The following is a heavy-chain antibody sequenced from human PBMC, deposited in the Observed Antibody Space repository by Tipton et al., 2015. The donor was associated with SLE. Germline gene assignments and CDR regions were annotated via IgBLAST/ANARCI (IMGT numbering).Heavy chain of an antibody. Sequence: TLSLTCTVSGGSISSYYWSWIRQPPGKGLEWIGYIYYSGSTNYNPSLKSRVTISVDTSKNQFSLKLSSVTAADTAVYYCARVAPIFGDPQGWFLDVWGKGTPVTVSS. D-gene: IGHD3-3*01. CDR1: GGSISSYY. CDR2: IYYSGST. J-gene: IGHJ6*04. CDR3: ARVAPIFGDPQGWFLDV. V-gene: IGHV4-59*01.